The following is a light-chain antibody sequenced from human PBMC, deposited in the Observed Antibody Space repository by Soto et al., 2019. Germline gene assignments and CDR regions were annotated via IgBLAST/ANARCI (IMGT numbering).Light chain of an antibody. J-gene: IGKJ5*01. CDR2: LGS. Sequence: DIVMTQSPLSLPVTTGEPASISCRSSHSLLHSNGYNYLDWYLQKPGQSPQLLIYLGSNRASGVPDRFSGSGSGTDFTLKISRVEAEDVGVYYCMQALQTPLTFAQGTRLEIK. CDR3: MQALQTPLT. CDR1: HSLLHSNGYNY. V-gene: IGKV2-28*01.